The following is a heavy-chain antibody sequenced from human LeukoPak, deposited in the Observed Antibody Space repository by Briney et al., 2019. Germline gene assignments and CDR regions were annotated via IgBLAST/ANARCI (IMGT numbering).Heavy chain of an antibody. CDR3: ARQAVIIPAGMEVPWFDP. CDR2: IYYAGSS. D-gene: IGHD2-2*01. V-gene: IGHV4-59*08. CDR1: GGSISSYY. Sequence: SETLSLTCSVSGGSISSYYWSWIRQPPGKGLEWIANIYYAGSSNYNPSLKSRVSVSIDASKNHLSLKLTSVTAADTAIYYCARQAVIIPAGMEVPWFDPWGQGTLVAVSS. J-gene: IGHJ5*02.